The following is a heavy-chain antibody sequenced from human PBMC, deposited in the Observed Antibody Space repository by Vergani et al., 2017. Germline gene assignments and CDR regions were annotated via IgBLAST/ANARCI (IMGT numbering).Heavy chain of an antibody. D-gene: IGHD5-18*01. V-gene: IGHV3-49*02. CDR2: IRNKAYGGTT. CDR3: SRGRGYSFGYSDY. J-gene: IGHJ4*02. Sequence: VQLVESGGGVVQPGESLRLSCAASTSGFTFNNSNMHWVRQAPGKGLEWVAFIRNKAYGGTTEYAASVKGRFTISRDDSKRLAYLQLSGLKTEDTAVYFCSRGRGYSFGYSDYWGQGTLVTVSS. CDR1: GFTFNNSN.